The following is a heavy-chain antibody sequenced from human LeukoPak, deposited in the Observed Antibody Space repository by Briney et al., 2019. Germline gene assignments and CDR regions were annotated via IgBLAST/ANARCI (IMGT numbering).Heavy chain of an antibody. CDR1: GYTFTSYG. CDR2: ISAYNGNT. V-gene: IGHV1-18*01. J-gene: IGHJ2*01. CDR3: ARLGYCSSTSCYDWYFDL. Sequence: ASVKVSCKASGYTFTSYGISWVRQAPGQGLEWMGWISAYNGNTNYAQKLQGRVTMTTDTSTSTAYMEPRSLRSDDTAVYYCARLGYCSSTSCYDWYFDLWGRGTLVTVSS. D-gene: IGHD2-2*01.